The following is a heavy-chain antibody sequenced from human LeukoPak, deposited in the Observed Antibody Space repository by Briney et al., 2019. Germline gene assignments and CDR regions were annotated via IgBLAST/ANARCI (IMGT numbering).Heavy chain of an antibody. CDR2: INHSGST. J-gene: IGHJ4*02. CDR3: ARGPPRDMTPYYFDY. D-gene: IGHD2-15*01. V-gene: IGHV4-34*01. CDR1: GGSFSGYY. Sequence: SETLSLTCAVYGGSFSGYYWSWIRQPPEKGLEWIGEINHSGSTNYNPSLKSRVTISVDTSKNQFSLKLSSVTAADTAVYYCARGPPRDMTPYYFDYWGQGTLVTVSS.